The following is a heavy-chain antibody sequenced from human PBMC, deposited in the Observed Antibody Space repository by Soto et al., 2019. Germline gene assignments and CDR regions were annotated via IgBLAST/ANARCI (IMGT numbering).Heavy chain of an antibody. CDR2: IYWDDDK. D-gene: IGHD3-10*01. CDR1: GFSLSTSGVG. CDR3: AHQIWFGFDP. V-gene: IGHV2-5*02. Sequence: QITLKESGPTLVKPTQTLTLTCTFSGFSLSTSGVGVGWIRQPPGKALKWLALIYWDDDKRYSPSLKSTLTIPKDTSKNQVVLTMTHMDPVDTATYYCAHQIWFGFDPWGQGTLVTVSS. J-gene: IGHJ5*02.